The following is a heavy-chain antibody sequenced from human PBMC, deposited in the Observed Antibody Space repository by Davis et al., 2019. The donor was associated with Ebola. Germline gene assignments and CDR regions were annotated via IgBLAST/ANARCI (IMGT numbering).Heavy chain of an antibody. CDR2: IYYSGST. V-gene: IGHV4-31*03. D-gene: IGHD6-19*01. CDR1: GGSISSGGYY. Sequence: MPSETLSLTCTVSGGSISSGGYYWSWIRQHPGKGLEWIGYIYYSGSTYYNPSLKSRVTISVDTSKNQFSLKLSSVTAADTAVYYCARGRSYSSGWAGAVWGQGTTVTVSS. CDR3: ARGRSYSSGWAGAV. J-gene: IGHJ6*02.